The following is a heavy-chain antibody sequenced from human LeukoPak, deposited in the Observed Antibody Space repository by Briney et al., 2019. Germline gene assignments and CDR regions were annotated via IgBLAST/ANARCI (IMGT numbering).Heavy chain of an antibody. J-gene: IGHJ4*02. D-gene: IGHD3-3*01. Sequence: PGGSLRLSCAASGFTFSSYWMNWVRQAPGKGLEWVANIKQDGSEKYYVDSVKGRFTISRDNAKNSLYLQMNSLRAEDTAVYYCARVRQYYDFWSGSYYFDYWGQGTLVTVSS. CDR3: ARVRQYYDFWSGSYYFDY. CDR2: IKQDGSEK. CDR1: GFTFSSYW. V-gene: IGHV3-7*01.